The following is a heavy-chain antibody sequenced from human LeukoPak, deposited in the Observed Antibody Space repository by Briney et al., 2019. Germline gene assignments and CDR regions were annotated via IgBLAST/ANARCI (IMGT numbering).Heavy chain of an antibody. CDR3: AKDYRPIVGASYYFDY. J-gene: IGHJ4*02. CDR2: IWYDGVNK. V-gene: IGHV3-33*06. D-gene: IGHD1-26*01. Sequence: PGRSLRLSCAASGFTFSSYGMHWVRQAPGKGLEWVAVIWYDGVNKYYVDSVKGRFTISRDNSKNTLYLQMKSLRAEDTAVYHCAKDYRPIVGASYYFDYWGQGTLVTVSS. CDR1: GFTFSSYG.